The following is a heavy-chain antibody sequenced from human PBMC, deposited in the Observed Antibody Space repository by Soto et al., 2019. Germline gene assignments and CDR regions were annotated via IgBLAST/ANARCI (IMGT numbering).Heavy chain of an antibody. Sequence: QVQLVQSGAEVKKPGSSVKVSCKASGGTFSSYAISWVRQAPGQGLEWLGGIIPIFGTANYAQKFQGRVTITAYESTSTAYMELCSLRSEDTDVYYCARYRLGYGGNSDDYWCQGTLVTVSS. CDR1: GGTFSSYA. CDR2: IIPIFGTA. CDR3: ARYRLGYGGNSDDY. D-gene: IGHD4-17*01. V-gene: IGHV1-69*01. J-gene: IGHJ4*02.